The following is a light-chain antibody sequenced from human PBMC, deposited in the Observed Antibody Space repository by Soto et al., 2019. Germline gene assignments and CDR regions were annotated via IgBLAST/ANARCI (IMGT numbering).Light chain of an antibody. J-gene: IGKJ3*01. V-gene: IGKV3-11*01. CDR3: QHRRNWPLT. Sequence: EIVLTQSPATLSLSPGEGATLSCRASQSVSSYLAWYQQKPGQAPRLLIYDASNMATGIPARFSGSGSGTDFTLTISSLEPEDFAVYYCQHRRNWPLTFGPGTKVDIK. CDR1: QSVSSY. CDR2: DAS.